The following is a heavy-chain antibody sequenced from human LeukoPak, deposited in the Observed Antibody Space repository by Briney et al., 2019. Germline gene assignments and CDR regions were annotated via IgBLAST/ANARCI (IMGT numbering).Heavy chain of an antibody. Sequence: SETLSLTCTVSGGSISTYYWSWIRQPPGKGLEWIGYIYYSGSTNYNPSLKSRVTISVDTSKNQFSLKLSSVTAADTAVYYCARGNYVLIDYWGQGTLVTVSS. D-gene: IGHD1-7*01. V-gene: IGHV4-59*01. CDR3: ARGNYVLIDY. J-gene: IGHJ4*02. CDR1: GGSISTYY. CDR2: IYYSGST.